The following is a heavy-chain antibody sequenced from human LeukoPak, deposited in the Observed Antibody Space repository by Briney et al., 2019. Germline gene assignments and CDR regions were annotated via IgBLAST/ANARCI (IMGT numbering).Heavy chain of an antibody. CDR1: GFTFSNAW. CDR3: TTLTTVVTQQNDAFDI. CDR2: IKSKTDGGTT. D-gene: IGHD4-23*01. J-gene: IGHJ3*02. V-gene: IGHV3-15*01. Sequence: PGGSLRLSCAASGFTFSNAWMSWVRQAPGKGLEWVGRIKSKTDGGTTDYAAPVKGRFTISRDDSKNTLYLQMNSLKTEDTAVYYCTTLTTVVTQQNDAFDIWGQGTMVTVSS.